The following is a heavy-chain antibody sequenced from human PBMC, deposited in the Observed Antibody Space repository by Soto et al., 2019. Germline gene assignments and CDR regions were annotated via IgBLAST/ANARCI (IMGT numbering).Heavy chain of an antibody. Sequence: ASVKVSCKASGYTFTGYYMHWVRQAPGQGLEWMGWINPNSGGTNYAQKFQGWVTMTRDTSISTAYMELSRLRSDDTAVYYCARDRELIVGATAYYYYGMDVWGHGTTVTVS. J-gene: IGHJ6*02. CDR2: INPNSGGT. CDR3: ARDRELIVGATAYYYYGMDV. CDR1: GYTFTGYY. D-gene: IGHD1-26*01. V-gene: IGHV1-2*04.